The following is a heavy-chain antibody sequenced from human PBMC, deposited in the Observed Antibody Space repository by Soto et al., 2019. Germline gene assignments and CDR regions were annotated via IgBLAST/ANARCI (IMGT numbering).Heavy chain of an antibody. J-gene: IGHJ6*03. CDR2: IHYSGSI. D-gene: IGHD1-1*01. V-gene: IGHV4-30-4*08. CDR1: GGSMSYEYYH. CDR3: ARGSWDDVSAHYYMDV. Sequence: PSETLSLTCTVSGGSMSYEYYHWTWIRQSPGKGLEWIGYIHYSGSIMYNPSFKSRIIIDPDTSKNQFSLQLNSVTPEDTAVYYCARGSWDDVSAHYYMDVWGKGTTVTVSS.